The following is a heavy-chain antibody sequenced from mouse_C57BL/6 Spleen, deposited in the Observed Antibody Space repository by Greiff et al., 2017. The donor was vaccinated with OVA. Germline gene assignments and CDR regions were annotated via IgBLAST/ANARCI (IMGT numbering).Heavy chain of an antibody. J-gene: IGHJ4*01. D-gene: IGHD2-1*01. Sequence: QVQLKQSGAELVKPGASVKISCKASGYAFSSYWMNWVKQRPGKGLEWIGQIYPGDGDTNYNGKFKGKATLTADKSSSTAYMQLSSLTSEDSAVYFCARGEYYYGNLYYAMDYWGQGTSVTVSS. CDR3: ARGEYYYGNLYYAMDY. CDR1: GYAFSSYW. V-gene: IGHV1-80*01. CDR2: IYPGDGDT.